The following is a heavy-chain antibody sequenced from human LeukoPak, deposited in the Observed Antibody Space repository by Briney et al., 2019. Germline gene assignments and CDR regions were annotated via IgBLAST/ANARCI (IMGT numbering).Heavy chain of an antibody. Sequence: ASVKVSFKSSVSTFTGYYMHWVRQPPGQGLEWMGWINPNSGGTNHAQKFQGRVTMTRHTSISTAYMELSRLRSDDTAMYYCASLGNPYSSGWTIDYWGQGTLVTVSS. CDR1: VSTFTGYY. CDR2: INPNSGGT. V-gene: IGHV1-2*02. D-gene: IGHD6-19*01. CDR3: ASLGNPYSSGWTIDY. J-gene: IGHJ4*02.